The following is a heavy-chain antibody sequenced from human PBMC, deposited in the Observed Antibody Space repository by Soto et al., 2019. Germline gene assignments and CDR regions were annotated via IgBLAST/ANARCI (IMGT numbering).Heavy chain of an antibody. V-gene: IGHV1-69*06. CDR1: GDTFNNHV. CDR2: IIPIFGTP. Sequence: QVHLVQSGTEVKKPGSSVKVSCKASGDTFNNHVFNWVRQAPGQGLEWMGGIIPIFGTPNYAHKFQGRVTITADKSTRTVYLELSSLRSEDTAVCYCARDLEFRDGNISHLDYWGQGTLVTVSS. D-gene: IGHD3-10*01. J-gene: IGHJ4*02. CDR3: ARDLEFRDGNISHLDY.